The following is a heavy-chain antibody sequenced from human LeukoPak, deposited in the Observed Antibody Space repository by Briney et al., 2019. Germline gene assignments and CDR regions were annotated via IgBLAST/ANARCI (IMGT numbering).Heavy chain of an antibody. V-gene: IGHV3-48*01. D-gene: IGHD2-2*01. J-gene: IGHJ4*02. Sequence: GGSLRLSCAASGFTFSSYGMNWARQAPGKGLEWVSYISGSSSTIYYADSVKGRFTISRDNAKNSLYLQMNSLRAEDTAVYYCANLDCSSTSCSDYWGQGTLVTVSS. CDR2: ISGSSSTI. CDR1: GFTFSSYG. CDR3: ANLDCSSTSCSDY.